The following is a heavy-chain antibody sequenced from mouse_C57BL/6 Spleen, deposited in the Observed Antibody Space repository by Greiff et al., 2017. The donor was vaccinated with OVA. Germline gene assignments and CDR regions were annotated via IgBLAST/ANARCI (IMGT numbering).Heavy chain of an antibody. V-gene: IGHV1-42*01. CDR3: ARTITTVAYAMDY. CDR2: INPSTGGT. J-gene: IGHJ4*01. Sequence: VQLQQSGPELVKPGASVKISCKASGYSFTGYYMNWVKQSPEKSLEWIGEINPSTGGTTYNQKFKAKATLTVDKSSSTAYMQLKSLTSEDSAVYYCARTITTVAYAMDYWGQGTSVTVSS. CDR1: GYSFTGYY. D-gene: IGHD1-1*01.